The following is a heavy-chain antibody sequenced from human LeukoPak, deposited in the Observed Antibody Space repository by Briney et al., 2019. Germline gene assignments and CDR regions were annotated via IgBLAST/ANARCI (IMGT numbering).Heavy chain of an antibody. CDR1: GYSFSTYW. CDR3: ARVGGTSLNIHFDY. J-gene: IGHJ4*02. D-gene: IGHD1-26*01. CDR2: IDPRDSDT. V-gene: IGHV5-51*01. Sequence: GESLKIPCQGSGYSFSTYWIGWVRQRPGEGLEWMGIIDPRDSDTRNNPAFRGQVYISVDQSVSTAYLNWSSLKDTDTAMYYCARVGGTSLNIHFDYWGQGTLVSVSA.